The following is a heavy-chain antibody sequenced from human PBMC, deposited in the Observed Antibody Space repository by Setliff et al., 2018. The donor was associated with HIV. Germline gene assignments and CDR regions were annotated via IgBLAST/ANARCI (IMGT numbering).Heavy chain of an antibody. CDR2: VFYRGGA. V-gene: IGHV4-38-2*01. CDR3: ARGKTTGSFFDKIHAAFNV. D-gene: IGHD4-17*01. J-gene: IGHJ3*01. CDR1: GDSFKSAYY. Sequence: LSLTCAAFGDSFKSAYYWGWIRQPPRKTLQWLGSVFYRGGAYYNPSFKARLTMSLDTSKNQFSLNLTSLTAADTAVYFCARGKTTGSFFDKIHAAFNVWGPGALVTVSS.